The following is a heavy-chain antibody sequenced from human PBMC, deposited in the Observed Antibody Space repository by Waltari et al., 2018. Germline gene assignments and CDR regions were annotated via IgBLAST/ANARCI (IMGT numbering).Heavy chain of an antibody. CDR1: GYSFPSYW. CDR3: ARTGVLSSGDDWFDP. V-gene: IGHV5-51*01. Sequence: EVQLVQSGAEVKKPGESLKISCKGSGYSFPSYWIGWVSQLPGKGLEWMGIIYPGDSDTRYSPSFQGQVTISADKSISTAYLQWSSLKASDTAMYYCARTGVLSSGDDWFDPWGQGTLVTVSS. CDR2: IYPGDSDT. D-gene: IGHD2-15*01. J-gene: IGHJ5*02.